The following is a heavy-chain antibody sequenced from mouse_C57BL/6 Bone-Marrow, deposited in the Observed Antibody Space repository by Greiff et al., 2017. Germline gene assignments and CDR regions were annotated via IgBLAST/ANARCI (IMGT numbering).Heavy chain of an antibody. J-gene: IGHJ4*01. CDR3: TRAYDYAYYYAMDY. V-gene: IGHV5-9-1*02. CDR2: ISSGGDYI. D-gene: IGHD2-4*01. Sequence: EVKLVESGEGLVKPGGSLKLSCAASGFTFSSYAMSWVRQTPEKRLEWVAYISSGGDYIYYADTVKGRFTISRDNARNTLYLQMSSLKSEDTAMYYCTRAYDYAYYYAMDYWGKGTSVTVSS. CDR1: GFTFSSYA.